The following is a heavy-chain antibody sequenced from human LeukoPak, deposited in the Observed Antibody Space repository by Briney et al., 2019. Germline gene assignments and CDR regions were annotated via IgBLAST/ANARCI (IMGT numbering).Heavy chain of an antibody. CDR3: QSRFLEWLLDY. D-gene: IGHD3-3*01. Sequence: SETLSLTCTVSGDSIRSNNYYWGWIRQPPGKGLEWIGSIYDTESTFYNPSLKSRVIISVDTSKNQFSLKLSSVTAADTAVYYCQSRFLEWLLDYWGQGTLVTVSS. J-gene: IGHJ4*02. CDR1: GDSIRSNNYY. CDR2: IYDTEST. V-gene: IGHV4-39*01.